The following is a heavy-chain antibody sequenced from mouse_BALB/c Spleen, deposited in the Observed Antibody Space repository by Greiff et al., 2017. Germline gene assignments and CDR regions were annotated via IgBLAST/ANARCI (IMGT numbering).Heavy chain of an antibody. D-gene: IGHD2-1*01. V-gene: IGHV2-9*02. CDR1: GFSLTSYG. J-gene: IGHJ2*01. Sequence: QVQLKESGPGLVAPSQSLSITCTVSGFSLTSYGVHWVRQPPGKGLEWLGVIWAGGSTNYNSALKSRLSISKDNSKSQVFLKMNSLQTDDTARYYCARYGNYFDYWGQGTTLTVSS. CDR3: ARYGNYFDY. CDR2: IWAGGST.